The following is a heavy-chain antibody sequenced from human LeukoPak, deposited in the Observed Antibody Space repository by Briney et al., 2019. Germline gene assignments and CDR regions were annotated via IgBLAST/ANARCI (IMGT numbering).Heavy chain of an antibody. J-gene: IGHJ4*02. CDR3: ARDGGWYGVGNFDY. CDR2: ISCRGDI. Sequence: PGGSLRLSCAASGFTFSTYSMTWVRQAPGKGLEWVSYISCRGDIYYADSVKGRFTISRDNAKNSLYLQMNSLRVEDTAVYYCARDGGWYGVGNFDYWGQGTLVTVSS. CDR1: GFTFSTYS. D-gene: IGHD6-19*01. V-gene: IGHV3-21*05.